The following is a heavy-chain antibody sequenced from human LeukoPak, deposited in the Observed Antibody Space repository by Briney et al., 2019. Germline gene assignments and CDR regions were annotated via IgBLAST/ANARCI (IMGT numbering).Heavy chain of an antibody. D-gene: IGHD3-3*01. Sequence: SETLSLTCTVSGGSISSYYWSWIRQPPGKGLEWIGYIYYSGSTNYNPSLKSRVTISVDTSKNQFSLKLGSVTAADTAVYYCARGVFFGVVTPMDVWGKGTTVTVSS. CDR2: IYYSGST. CDR3: ARGVFFGVVTPMDV. J-gene: IGHJ6*04. CDR1: GGSISSYY. V-gene: IGHV4-59*01.